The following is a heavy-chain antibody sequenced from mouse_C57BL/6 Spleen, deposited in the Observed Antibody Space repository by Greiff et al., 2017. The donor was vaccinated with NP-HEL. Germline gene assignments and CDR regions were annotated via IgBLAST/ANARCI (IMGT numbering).Heavy chain of an antibody. CDR2: ISGGGGNT. CDR3: ARHGVTTARYAMDY. J-gene: IGHJ4*01. CDR1: GFTFSSYT. D-gene: IGHD1-2*01. V-gene: IGHV5-9*01. Sequence: EVQRVESGGGLVKPGGSLKLSCAASGFTFSSYTMSWVRQTPEKRLEWVATISGGGGNTYYPDSVKGRFTISRDNAKNTLYLQMSSLRSEDTALYYCARHGVTTARYAMDYWGQGTSVTVSS.